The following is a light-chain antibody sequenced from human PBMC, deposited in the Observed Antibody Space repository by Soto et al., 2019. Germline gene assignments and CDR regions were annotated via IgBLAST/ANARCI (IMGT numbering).Light chain of an antibody. V-gene: IGLV2-14*01. CDR3: TSYASGSSHVV. CDR1: SSDIGGYDY. CDR2: DVN. J-gene: IGLJ2*01. Sequence: SALTQPASVSGSPGQSITLSCTGTSSDIGGYDYVSWYQRQPGKAPKLIIYDVNNRPSGVSNRFSGSKSGNTASLTISGLQAEDEANYYCTSYASGSSHVVFGGGTKLTVL.